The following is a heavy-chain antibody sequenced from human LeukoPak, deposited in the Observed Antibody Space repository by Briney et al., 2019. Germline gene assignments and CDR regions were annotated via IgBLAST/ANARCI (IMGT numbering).Heavy chain of an antibody. CDR3: ARVYGDYDEGGMDV. D-gene: IGHD4-17*01. CDR2: IIPIFGTA. J-gene: IGHJ6*02. V-gene: IGHV1-69*13. CDR1: GGTFSSYA. Sequence: ASVKVSCKASGGTFSSYAISWVRQAPGQGLEWMGGIIPIFGTANYAQKFQGRVTITADESTSTAYMELSSLRSEDTAVYYCARVYGDYDEGGMDVWGQGTTVTVSS.